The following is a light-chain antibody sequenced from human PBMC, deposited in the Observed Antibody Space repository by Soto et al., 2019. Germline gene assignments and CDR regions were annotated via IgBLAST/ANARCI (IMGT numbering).Light chain of an antibody. CDR1: QDIRNY. CDR2: DVS. Sequence: DIQMTQSPSSLSASVGDRVTITCQASQDIRNYLNWYQQKPGKAPKLLIYDVSNLKIGVPSRFSGSGSGADFTFTISSLQPEDMAAYYCQQYDNLPLTFGQGTKLVIK. CDR3: QQYDNLPLT. V-gene: IGKV1-33*01. J-gene: IGKJ2*01.